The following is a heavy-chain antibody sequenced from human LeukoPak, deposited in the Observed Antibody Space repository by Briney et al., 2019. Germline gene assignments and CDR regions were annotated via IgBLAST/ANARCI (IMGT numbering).Heavy chain of an antibody. J-gene: IGHJ4*02. D-gene: IGHD3-3*01. CDR1: GFTFSNYN. Sequence: GGSLRLSCAASGFTFSNYNMNWVRQAPGKGLEWVSDISSGGSSINYADSVKGRFTISRDNAKNSLYLQMNNLRAEDTAVYFCARGSGRISIFGVPYWGQGTLVTASS. CDR2: ISSGGSSI. V-gene: IGHV3-48*01. CDR3: ARGSGRISIFGVPY.